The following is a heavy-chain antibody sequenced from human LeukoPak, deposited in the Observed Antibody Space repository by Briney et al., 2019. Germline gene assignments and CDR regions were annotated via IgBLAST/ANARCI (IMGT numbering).Heavy chain of an antibody. V-gene: IGHV1-18*01. CDR3: ARDTALTITPGGPDY. Sequence: ASMKVSCKASGYIFASYGISWVRQAPGQGLEWLGWISAYNGDTKYARHLQGRVTLTTDTSTGTAYMDLRSLTADDTALYYCARDTALTITPGGPDYWGRGTLITVSS. D-gene: IGHD2-8*02. CDR2: ISAYNGDT. J-gene: IGHJ4*02. CDR1: GYIFASYG.